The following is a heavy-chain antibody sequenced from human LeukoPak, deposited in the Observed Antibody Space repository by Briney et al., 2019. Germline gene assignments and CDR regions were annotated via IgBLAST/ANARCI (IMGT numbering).Heavy chain of an antibody. CDR3: AKGGSYAPLDY. CDR1: GFTFTDSA. Sequence: GGSLRLSCAASGFTFTDSAMTWVRQAPGKGLEWVSAISTSGGDIIYTDSVKDRFTISRDNSKNTLYLQMNSLRAEDTAIYYCAKGGSYAPLDYWGQGTLVTVSS. CDR2: ISTSGGDI. J-gene: IGHJ4*02. V-gene: IGHV3-23*01. D-gene: IGHD1-26*01.